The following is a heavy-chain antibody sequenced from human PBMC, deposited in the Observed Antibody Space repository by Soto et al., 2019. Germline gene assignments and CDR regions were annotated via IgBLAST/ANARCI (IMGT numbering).Heavy chain of an antibody. CDR1: GFTFSSYG. V-gene: IGHV3-30*18. D-gene: IGHD6-13*01. J-gene: IGHJ4*02. Sequence: GGSLRLSCAASGFTFSSYGMHWVRQAPGKGLEWVAVISYDGSNKYYADSVKGRFTISRDNSKNTLYLQMNSLRAEDTAVYYCAKDRKAAGFIIDYWGQGTLVTVSS. CDR2: ISYDGSNK. CDR3: AKDRKAAGFIIDY.